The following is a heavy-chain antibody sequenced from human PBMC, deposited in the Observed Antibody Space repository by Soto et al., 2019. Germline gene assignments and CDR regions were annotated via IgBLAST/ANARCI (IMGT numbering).Heavy chain of an antibody. J-gene: IGHJ2*01. CDR3: ARAYFDFTGDYSPYWYSEV. V-gene: IGHV4-59*01. Sequence: TLSLTCRVSGGSMTSYYWNWLRQFPGKGLECIGYIDDAGSTKFNPSLRSRVSMSILTSQGQVSLTLDSVTAADTAVYYCARAYFDFTGDYSPYWYSEVWGRGTLVTVS. D-gene: IGHD3-3*01. CDR2: IDDAGST. CDR1: GGSMTSYY.